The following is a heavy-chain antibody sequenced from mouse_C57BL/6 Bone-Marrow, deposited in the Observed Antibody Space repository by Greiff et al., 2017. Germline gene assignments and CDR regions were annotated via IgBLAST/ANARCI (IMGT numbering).Heavy chain of an antibody. CDR3: TRSIWYFYAMDY. J-gene: IGHJ4*01. V-gene: IGHV1-5*01. D-gene: IGHD1-1*02. Sequence: VQLQQSGTVLARPGASVKMSCKTSGYTFTSYWMHWVKQRPGQGLEWIGAIYPGNSDTSYNQKFKGKAKLTAVTSASTAYMELSSLTNEDSAVYYCTRSIWYFYAMDYWGQGTSVTVSS. CDR2: IYPGNSDT. CDR1: GYTFTSYW.